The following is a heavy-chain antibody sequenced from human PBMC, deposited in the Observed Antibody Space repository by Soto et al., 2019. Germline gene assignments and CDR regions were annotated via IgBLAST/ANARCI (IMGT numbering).Heavy chain of an antibody. D-gene: IGHD3-9*01. CDR3: ARGGFDLNYYYGMDV. Sequence: ASVKVSCKASDYTFTSYGISWVRQAPGQGLEWMGWISAYNGNTNYAQKLQGRVTMTTDTSTSTAYMELRSLRSDDTAVYYCARGGFDLNYYYGMDVWGQGTTVTVSS. J-gene: IGHJ6*02. V-gene: IGHV1-18*01. CDR2: ISAYNGNT. CDR1: DYTFTSYG.